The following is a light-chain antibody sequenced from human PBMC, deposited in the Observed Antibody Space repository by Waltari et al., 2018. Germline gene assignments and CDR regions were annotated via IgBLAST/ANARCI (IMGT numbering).Light chain of an antibody. CDR1: QSISSW. Sequence: DIQMTQSPSTLSASVGDRVTITCRASQSISSWLAWYQQKPGKAPKLLIYKASDLESGVPSRFSGSGSGTEFTLTISSLQPDDFATYYCKQYDSYPRTFGQGTKVEIK. CDR2: KAS. V-gene: IGKV1-5*03. CDR3: KQYDSYPRT. J-gene: IGKJ1*01.